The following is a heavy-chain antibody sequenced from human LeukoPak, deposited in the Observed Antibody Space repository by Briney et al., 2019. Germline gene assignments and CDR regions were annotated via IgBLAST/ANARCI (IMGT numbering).Heavy chain of an antibody. CDR2: IKQDGSEQ. J-gene: IGHJ4*02. V-gene: IGHV3-7*03. CDR3: ARGDLLGLTTGHFDY. D-gene: IGHD4-11*01. CDR1: GFTFSHYW. Sequence: GGSLRLSCAASGFTFSHYWMTWVRQASGKGLQWVANIKQDGSEQYYLDSVKGRFIISRDDAKSSMNLQMNRLRAEDTAVYYCARGDLLGLTTGHFDYWGQGTLVTVSS.